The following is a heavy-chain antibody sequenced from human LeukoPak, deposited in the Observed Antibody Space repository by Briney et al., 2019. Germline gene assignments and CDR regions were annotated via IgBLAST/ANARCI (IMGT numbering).Heavy chain of an antibody. J-gene: IGHJ6*02. CDR2: ISVRGGST. CDR3: AKGGRLRYFDDRIGYYGMDV. D-gene: IGHD3-9*01. Sequence: GSLRLSFASSGFTFTIYGMRWVRQAHGKGLGWVSGISVRGGSTHYADSGKGRFTISRDNSKNTLYVQMNSLRAEDTAIYYCAKGGRLRYFDDRIGYYGMDVWGQGTTVTVSS. V-gene: IGHV3-23*01. CDR1: GFTFTIYG.